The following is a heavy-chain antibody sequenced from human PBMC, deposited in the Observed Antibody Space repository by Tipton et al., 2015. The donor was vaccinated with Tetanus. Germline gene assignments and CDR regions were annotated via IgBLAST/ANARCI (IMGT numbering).Heavy chain of an antibody. Sequence: SLRLSCAASGFTFSSYSMNWVRQAPGKGLEWVSSISSSSSYIYYADSVKGRFTISRDSAKNSLYLQMNSLRAEDTAVYYCARDRGGRIDAFDIWGQGTMVTVSS. CDR2: ISSSSSYI. D-gene: IGHD3-16*01. J-gene: IGHJ3*02. V-gene: IGHV3-21*01. CDR3: ARDRGGRIDAFDI. CDR1: GFTFSSYS.